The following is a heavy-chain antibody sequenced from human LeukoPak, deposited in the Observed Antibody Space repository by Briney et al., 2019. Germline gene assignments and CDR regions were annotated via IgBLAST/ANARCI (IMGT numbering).Heavy chain of an antibody. CDR1: GGSFSGYY. CDR3: ARGVGSGYTDD. CDR2: INHSGST. Sequence: SETLSLTCAVYGGSFSGYYWSWICQPPGKGLEWIGEINHSGSTNYNPSLKSRVTISVDTSKNLFSLKLTSVTAADTAVYYCARGVGSGYTDDWGQGTLVTVSS. J-gene: IGHJ4*02. V-gene: IGHV4-34*01. D-gene: IGHD3-22*01.